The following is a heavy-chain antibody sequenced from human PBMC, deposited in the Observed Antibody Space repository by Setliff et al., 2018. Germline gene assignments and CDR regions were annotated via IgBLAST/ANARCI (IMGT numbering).Heavy chain of an antibody. V-gene: IGHV4-61*02. J-gene: IGHJ6*03. CDR3: ARESAGDESVRHLYYTDV. CDR2: VYSSVYSSGIT. D-gene: IGHD1-1*01. CDR1: GGSMSSGPNY. Sequence: PSETLSLTCTVSGGSMSSGPNYWSWIWQPAGRGLEWVGRVYSSVYSSGITSYNPSLKSRVTISMDTSKNQFSLGLTSVTAADTAVYYCARESAGDESVRHLYYTDVWGRGTTVTVSS.